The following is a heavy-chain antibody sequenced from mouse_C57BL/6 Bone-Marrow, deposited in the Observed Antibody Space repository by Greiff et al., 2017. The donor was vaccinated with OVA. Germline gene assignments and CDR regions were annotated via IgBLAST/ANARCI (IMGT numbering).Heavy chain of an antibody. CDR3: ARKTAQAYFDY. CDR2: IDPSDSYT. CDR1: GYTFTSYW. V-gene: IGHV1-59*01. Sequence: QVQLQQPGAELVRPGTSVKLSCKASGYTFTSYWMHWVKQRPGQGLEWIGVIDPSDSYTNYNQKFKGKATLTVDTSSSTAYMQLSSLTSEDSAVYYCARKTAQAYFDYWGQGTTLTVSS. D-gene: IGHD3-2*02. J-gene: IGHJ2*01.